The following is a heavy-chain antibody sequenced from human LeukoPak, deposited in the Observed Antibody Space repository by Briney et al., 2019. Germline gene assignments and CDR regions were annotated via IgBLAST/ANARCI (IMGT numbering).Heavy chain of an antibody. V-gene: IGHV4-61*02. CDR1: GNSISSGDNY. CDR3: ARSGSGSRGDVDV. CDR2: IYTSGST. J-gene: IGHJ6*04. Sequence: SETLSLTCTVSGNSISSGDNYWSWIRQPAGRGLEWIGRIYTSGSTNYNPSLKSRVTISVDTSKNQFSLKLSSVTAADTAVYHCARSGSGSRGDVDVWGKGTTVTIPS. D-gene: IGHD3-10*01.